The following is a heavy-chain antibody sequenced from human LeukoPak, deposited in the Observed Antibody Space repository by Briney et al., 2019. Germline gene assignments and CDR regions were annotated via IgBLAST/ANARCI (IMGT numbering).Heavy chain of an antibody. CDR2: INHSGST. J-gene: IGHJ4*02. V-gene: IGHV4-34*01. Sequence: SETLSLTCAVYGGSFSGYYWSWIRQPPGKGLEWIGEINHSGSTNYNPSLKSRVTISVDTSKNQFSLKLSSVTAADTAVYYCARARLNPWWDQTGFDYWGQGTLVTVSS. CDR1: GGSFSGYY. D-gene: IGHD1-26*01. CDR3: ARARLNPWWDQTGFDY.